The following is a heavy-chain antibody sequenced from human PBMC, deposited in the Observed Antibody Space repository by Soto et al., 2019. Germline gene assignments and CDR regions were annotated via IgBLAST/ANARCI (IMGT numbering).Heavy chain of an antibody. J-gene: IGHJ5*02. CDR3: ASVWLGNNWFDP. CDR2: INAGNGNT. CDR1: GYTFTSYA. Sequence: ASVKVSCKASGYTFTSYAMHWVRQAPGQRLEWMGWINAGNGNTKYSQKFQGRVTITRDTSASTAYMELSSLRSEDTAVYYCASVWLGNNWFDPWGQGTLVTVSS. V-gene: IGHV1-3*01. D-gene: IGHD6-19*01.